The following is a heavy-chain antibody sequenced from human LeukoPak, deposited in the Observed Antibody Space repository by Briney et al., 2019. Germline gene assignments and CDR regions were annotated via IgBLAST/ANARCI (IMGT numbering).Heavy chain of an antibody. CDR2: TYYRSKWSF. CDR3: ARGKYTSFDN. V-gene: IGHV6-1*01. Sequence: SQTLSLTCAISGDSIFTNNVAWNWIRQSPSKGLEWLGRTYYRSKWSFDYAVSVKSRITINADTSKNQFSLQLSSVTPEDTAVYYCARGKYTSFDNWGQGTLVTVSS. CDR1: GDSIFTNNVA. D-gene: IGHD6-6*01. J-gene: IGHJ4*02.